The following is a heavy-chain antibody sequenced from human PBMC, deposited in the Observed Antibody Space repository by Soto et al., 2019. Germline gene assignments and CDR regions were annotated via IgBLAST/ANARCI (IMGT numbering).Heavy chain of an antibody. D-gene: IGHD3-3*01. CDR3: ARDNNDFWSLYPLAFDY. CDR2: ISTSGNV. CDR1: GGSLTKYY. V-gene: IGHV4-4*07. J-gene: IGHJ4*02. Sequence: SETLSFTCTVSGGSLTKYYWRWIRQPAGKGLEWIGRISTSGNVVSKASLRSRLTMSVDTSKNQFSLRLTSVTAADTAVYYCARDNNDFWSLYPLAFDYWGQGALVTVSS.